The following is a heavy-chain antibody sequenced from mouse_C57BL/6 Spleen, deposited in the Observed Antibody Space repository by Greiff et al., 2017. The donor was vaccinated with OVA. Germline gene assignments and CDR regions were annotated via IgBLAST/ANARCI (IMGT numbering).Heavy chain of an antibody. CDR1: GYTFTSYW. V-gene: IGHV1-50*01. J-gene: IGHJ2*01. Sequence: QVHVKQSGAELVKPGASVKLSCKASGYTFTSYWMQWVKQRPGQGLEWIGEIDPSDSYTNYNQKFKGKATLTVDTSSSTAYMQLSSLTSEDAAVYYCARGASWDYWGQGTTLTVSS. CDR2: IDPSDSYT. CDR3: ARGASWDY. D-gene: IGHD6-1*01.